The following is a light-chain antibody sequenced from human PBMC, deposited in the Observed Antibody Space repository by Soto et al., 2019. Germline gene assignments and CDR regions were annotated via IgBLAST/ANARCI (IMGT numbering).Light chain of an antibody. V-gene: IGLV4-60*02. Sequence: QLVLTQSSSASASLGSSVKLTCTLSSGHSSYIIAWHQQQPGKAPRYLMKLEGSGSYNKGSGVPDRFSGSSSGPDRYLTISNLQFEDEADYYCETWDINTHVVFGGGTKVTVL. CDR3: ETWDINTHVV. CDR1: SGHSSYI. J-gene: IGLJ2*01. CDR2: LEGSGSY.